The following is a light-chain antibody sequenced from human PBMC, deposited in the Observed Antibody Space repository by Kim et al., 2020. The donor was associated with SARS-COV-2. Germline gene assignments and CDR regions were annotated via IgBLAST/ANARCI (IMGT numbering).Light chain of an antibody. CDR2: GAS. CDR3: QHSNNWPPGRT. CDR1: QSVSSN. V-gene: IGKV3-15*01. J-gene: IGKJ1*01. Sequence: EIVMTQSTATLSVSPGERATLSCRASQSVSSNLAWYQQKPGQAPRLLIYGASTRATGIPARFSGSGSGTEFTLTISSLQSEDFAVYYCQHSNNWPPGRTFGQGTKVDIK.